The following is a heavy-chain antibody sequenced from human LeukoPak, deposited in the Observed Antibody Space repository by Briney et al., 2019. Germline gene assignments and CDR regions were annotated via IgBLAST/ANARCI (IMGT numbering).Heavy chain of an antibody. D-gene: IGHD5-12*01. CDR3: ARDEGGYGPAQFDY. J-gene: IGHJ4*02. CDR1: GFPFSSYN. Sequence: GGSLSPSFAASGFPFSSYNVNWGRQPPGKGLGGVSFIISSGTYIYYPDSVKDRFTIPRDNPKNSLYLQMNSLRADDTAVHYLARDEGGYGPAQFDYWGQGTLVTVSS. V-gene: IGHV3-21*04. CDR2: IISSGTYI.